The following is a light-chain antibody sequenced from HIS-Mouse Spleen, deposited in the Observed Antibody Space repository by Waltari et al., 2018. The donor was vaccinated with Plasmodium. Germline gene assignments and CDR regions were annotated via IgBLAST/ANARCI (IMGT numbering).Light chain of an antibody. CDR3: QQYGSSPLT. CDR1: QSVSSSY. J-gene: IGKJ4*01. CDR2: GAS. Sequence: EIVLTQSPGTLSLSPGERATLSCRASQSVSSSYLAWYQQKPGQAPRLLIDGASSRATGSPDRFSGSGSGTDFTLTISRLEPEDFAVYYCQQYGSSPLTFGGGTKVEIK. V-gene: IGKV3-20*01.